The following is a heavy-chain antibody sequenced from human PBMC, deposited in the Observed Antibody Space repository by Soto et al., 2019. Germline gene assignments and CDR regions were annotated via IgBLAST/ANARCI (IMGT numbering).Heavy chain of an antibody. CDR2: VSPSGTT. V-gene: IGHV4-31*03. J-gene: IGHJ6*02. CDR3: ARDRGSYGMDG. CDR1: GDSISVGYY. Sequence: QVQLQESGPGLVKPSQTLSLTCTVSGDSISVGYYWSWIRQHPGKGLEWIGYVSPSGTTYYNPSLKSRVSISTDTCKTQSSLAVSSVTAADTAVYYCARDRGSYGMDGWGQGTTVTVSS.